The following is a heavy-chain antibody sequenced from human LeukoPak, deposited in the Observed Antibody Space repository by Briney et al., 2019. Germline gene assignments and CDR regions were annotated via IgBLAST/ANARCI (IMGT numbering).Heavy chain of an antibody. V-gene: IGHV3-23*01. CDR1: GFTIYTVA. J-gene: IGHJ4*02. CDR2: ITGGGVYS. D-gene: IGHD3-10*01. CDR3: AKMGRDFAY. Sequence: GVSLRRSCSASGFTIYTVAMRRVRHAQGMGWEQVSVITGGGVYSYSAASVQGRFTISRDNSKITLYLQMSSLRVEDTGIYYCAKMGRDFAYWGQGTLVTVSS.